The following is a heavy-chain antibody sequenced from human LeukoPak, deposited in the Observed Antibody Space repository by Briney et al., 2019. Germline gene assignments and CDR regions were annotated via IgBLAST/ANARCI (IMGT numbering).Heavy chain of an antibody. Sequence: GGSLRLSCAASGFTFSDYYMSWIRQAPGKGLEWVSYISSSGSTVYYADSVKGRFTISRDNAKNSLYLQMNSLRSEDTAVYYCARRFTVTTLGLVDLGFDYWGQGTLVTVSS. J-gene: IGHJ4*02. D-gene: IGHD4-17*01. CDR2: ISSSGSTV. CDR3: ARRFTVTTLGLVDLGFDY. V-gene: IGHV3-11*01. CDR1: GFTFSDYY.